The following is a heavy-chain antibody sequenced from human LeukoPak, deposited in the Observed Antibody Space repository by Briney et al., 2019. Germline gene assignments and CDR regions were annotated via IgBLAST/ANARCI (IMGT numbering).Heavy chain of an antibody. Sequence: SETLSLTCTVSGYSISSGYYWGWIRQPPGKGLEWIGSICHSGSTYYNPSLKSRVTISVDTSKNQFSLKLSSVTAADTAVYYCARQGDGYNYPFHYWGQGTLVTVSS. CDR2: ICHSGST. J-gene: IGHJ4*02. CDR1: GYSISSGYY. V-gene: IGHV4-38-2*02. D-gene: IGHD5-24*01. CDR3: ARQGDGYNYPFHY.